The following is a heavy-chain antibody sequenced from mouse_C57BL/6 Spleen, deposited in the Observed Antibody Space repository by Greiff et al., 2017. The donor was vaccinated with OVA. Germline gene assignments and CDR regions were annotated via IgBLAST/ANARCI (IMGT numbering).Heavy chain of an antibody. CDR1: GYSFTDYN. D-gene: IGHD1-1*01. V-gene: IGHV1-39*01. J-gene: IGHJ1*03. CDR2: INPNYGTT. Sequence: VQLQQSGPELVKPGASVKISCKASGYSFTDYNMNWVKQSNGTSLEWIGVINPNYGTTSYNQKFKGKATLTVDQSSSTAYMQLNSLTSEDSAVYYCATGGSSHWYFDVWGTGTTVTVSS. CDR3: ATGGSSHWYFDV.